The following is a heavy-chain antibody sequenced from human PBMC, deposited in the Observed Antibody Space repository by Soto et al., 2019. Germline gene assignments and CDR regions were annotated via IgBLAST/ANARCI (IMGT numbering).Heavy chain of an antibody. CDR1: GGFISTNNYY. CDR2: IYGGGST. D-gene: IGHD3-22*01. V-gene: IGHV4-39*01. Sequence: SETLSLTCTVSGGFISTNNYYWTWIRQPPGKGLEWTGYIYGGGSTYYNASLKSRVTISVDTSKKQFSLKLSSVTAADTAVYYCARRLYYDSSGFEGGGMDVWGQGTTVTVS. J-gene: IGHJ6*02. CDR3: ARRLYYDSSGFEGGGMDV.